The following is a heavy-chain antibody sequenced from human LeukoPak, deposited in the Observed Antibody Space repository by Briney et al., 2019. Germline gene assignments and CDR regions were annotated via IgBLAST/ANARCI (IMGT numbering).Heavy chain of an antibody. Sequence: AETLSLTCSVSGGSISSYYWSWIRQPPGKGLEWIGYIYYSGSTNYNPSLKSRVTMSVDTSKNQFPLKLTSVTAADTAVYYCARGEVGADRNFDNWGQGTLVTVRS. CDR2: IYYSGST. CDR3: ARGEVGADRNFDN. CDR1: GGSISSYY. V-gene: IGHV4-59*08. D-gene: IGHD1-26*01. J-gene: IGHJ4*02.